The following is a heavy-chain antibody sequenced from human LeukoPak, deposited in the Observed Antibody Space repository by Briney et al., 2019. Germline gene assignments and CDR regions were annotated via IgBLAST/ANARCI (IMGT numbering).Heavy chain of an antibody. CDR3: AKNRVTTVTPLDF. J-gene: IGHJ4*02. Sequence: GGSLRLSCAASGFTVSRNYMNWVRQAPGKGLEWVSVISSGGSTFYADSVKGRFTISRDNSKNTLYLQMNSLRAEDTAIYYCAKNRVTTVTPLDFWGQGTLVTVSS. CDR1: GFTVSRNY. V-gene: IGHV3-53*01. CDR2: ISSGGST. D-gene: IGHD4-17*01.